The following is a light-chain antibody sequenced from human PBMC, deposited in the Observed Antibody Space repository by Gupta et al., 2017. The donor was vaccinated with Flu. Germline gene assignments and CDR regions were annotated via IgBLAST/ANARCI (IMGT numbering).Light chain of an antibody. CDR2: DAS. CDR3: QQRYDWPKIT. J-gene: IGKJ4*01. CDR1: QSINYY. Sequence: DIVLTQSPATLSLSPGESATLSCRASQSINYYLAWYQLRPGQAPRLLIYDASNRATGIPTRFSGSGSGTDFTLIISSLEAEDFAFYFCQQRYDWPKITFGGGTTVEMK. V-gene: IGKV3-11*01.